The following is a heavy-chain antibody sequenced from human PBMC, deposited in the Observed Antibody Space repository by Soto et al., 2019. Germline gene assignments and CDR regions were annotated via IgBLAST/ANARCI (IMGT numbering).Heavy chain of an antibody. Sequence: QLVQSGPEMKRPGASVRISCKASGYTFAHAGISWVRQAPGQRLEWVGWIGTDTGYTNYAQTFQCRVTLTTDPVTTTAYMEVRNLRSDDTAMYFCARDPAVSTDPLDYWGQGTLVTVSS. V-gene: IGHV1-18*01. CDR3: ARDPAVSTDPLDY. CDR1: GYTFAHAG. CDR2: IGTDTGYT. D-gene: IGHD4-17*01. J-gene: IGHJ4*02.